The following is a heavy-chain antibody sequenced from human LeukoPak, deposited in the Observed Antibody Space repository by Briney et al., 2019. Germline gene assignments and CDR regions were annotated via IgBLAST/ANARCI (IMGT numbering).Heavy chain of an antibody. D-gene: IGHD2-2*01. V-gene: IGHV1-18*01. CDR3: ARVVVVAPAAMRGWFDP. Sequence: GASVKVSCKASGYTFTSYGISWVRQAPGQGLEWMGWISAYNGNTNYAQMLQGRVTMTTDTSTSTAYMELRSLRSDDTAVYYCARVVVVAPAAMRGWFDPWGQGTLVTVSS. CDR2: ISAYNGNT. J-gene: IGHJ5*02. CDR1: GYTFTSYG.